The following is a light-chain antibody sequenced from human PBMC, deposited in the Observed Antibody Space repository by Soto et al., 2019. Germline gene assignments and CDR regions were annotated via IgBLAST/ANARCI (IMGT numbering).Light chain of an antibody. CDR2: GAS. J-gene: IGKJ4*01. V-gene: IGKV3-15*01. CDR1: QSVSSSY. Sequence: EIVLTQSPGTLSLSPGERATLSCRASQSVSSSYLAWYQQKPGQAPRLLIYGASTRATGIPARFSGSGSGTEFTLTISSLQSEDFAVYYCQQYNKWPITFGGGTKVEIK. CDR3: QQYNKWPIT.